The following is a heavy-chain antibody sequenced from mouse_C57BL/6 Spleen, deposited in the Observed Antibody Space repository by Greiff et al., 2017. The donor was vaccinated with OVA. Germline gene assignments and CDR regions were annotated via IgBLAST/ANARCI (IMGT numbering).Heavy chain of an antibody. Sequence: EVKLLESGPGLVKPSQSLSLTCSVTGYSITSGYYWNWIRQLPGNKLEWMGYISYDGSNNYNPSLKNRISITRDTSKNQFFLKLNSVTTEDTATYYCAMVDYDYAFDYWGQGTTLTVSS. V-gene: IGHV3-6*01. CDR2: ISYDGSN. D-gene: IGHD2-4*01. CDR1: GYSITSGYY. CDR3: AMVDYDYAFDY. J-gene: IGHJ2*01.